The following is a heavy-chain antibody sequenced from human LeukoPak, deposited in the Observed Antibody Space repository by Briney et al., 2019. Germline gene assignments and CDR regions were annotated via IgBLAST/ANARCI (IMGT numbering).Heavy chain of an antibody. CDR3: ASGSSGYDP. CDR1: GGSISNYD. D-gene: IGHD5-12*01. J-gene: IGHJ5*02. V-gene: IGHV4-4*07. Sequence: PSETLSLTCTVSGGSISNYDWSWIRQPAGKGLEWIGRIYSSGTTIYNPSLKSRVTLSVDTSTTQFSLKLSSVTAADTAVYFCASGSSGYDPWGQGTLVTVSS. CDR2: IYSSGTT.